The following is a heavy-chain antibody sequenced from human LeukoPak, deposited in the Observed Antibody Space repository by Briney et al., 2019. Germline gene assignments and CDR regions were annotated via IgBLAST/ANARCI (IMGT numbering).Heavy chain of an antibody. D-gene: IGHD5-18*01. Sequence: GGSLRLSCAASGFTFSSYSMNWVRQAPGKGLEWVSGISPSGGITYYTDSVKGRFTISRDNSKNTVSLQMNSLRGEDTAVYYCARDLSGITGYTYGRGIVYWGQGTLVTVSS. CDR1: GFTFSSYS. J-gene: IGHJ4*02. V-gene: IGHV3-23*01. CDR2: ISPSGGIT. CDR3: ARDLSGITGYTYGRGIVY.